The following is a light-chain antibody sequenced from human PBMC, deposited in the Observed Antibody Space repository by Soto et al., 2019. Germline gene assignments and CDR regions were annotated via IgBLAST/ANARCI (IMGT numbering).Light chain of an antibody. Sequence: IQLTQTQSSLSASVGDRVTITCRASQGISSFLAWYQQKPVKAPKLLIYAASSLQSGVPSRFSGSGFGTDFTLTIASLPPEDFATYYCPQVESYPSTVGGATKVEMK. CDR2: AAS. V-gene: IGKV1-9*01. CDR1: QGISSF. J-gene: IGKJ4*01. CDR3: PQVESYPST.